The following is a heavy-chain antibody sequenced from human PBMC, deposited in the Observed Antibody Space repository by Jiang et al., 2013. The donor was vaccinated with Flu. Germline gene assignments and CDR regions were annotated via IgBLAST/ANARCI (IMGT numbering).Heavy chain of an antibody. V-gene: IGHV4-61*02. Sequence: TCTVSGGSISSGSYYWSWIRQPAGKGLEWIGRIYTSGSTNYNPSLKSRVTISVDTSKNQFSLKLSSVTAADTAVYYCARERVKQLWPIDDAFDIWGQGTMVTVSS. J-gene: IGHJ3*02. CDR1: GGSISSGSYY. CDR3: ARERVKQLWPIDDAFDI. D-gene: IGHD5-18*01. CDR2: IYTSGST.